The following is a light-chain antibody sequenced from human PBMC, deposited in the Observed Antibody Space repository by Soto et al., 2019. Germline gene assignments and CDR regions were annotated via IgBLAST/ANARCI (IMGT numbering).Light chain of an antibody. CDR2: GAS. CDR1: QSVNSN. J-gene: IGKJ1*01. CDR3: QQYNIRWT. V-gene: IGKV3-15*01. Sequence: EIVMTQSPATLSLSPGERATLSCRASQSVNSNLAWYQQIPGQAPRLLIYGASTRATGIPARFSGSGSGSEFTLTISSLQSEDFAVYYCQQYNIRWTFAQGTKVEIK.